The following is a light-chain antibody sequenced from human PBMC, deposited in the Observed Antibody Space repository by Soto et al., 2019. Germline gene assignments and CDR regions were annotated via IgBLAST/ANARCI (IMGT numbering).Light chain of an antibody. CDR2: TND. J-gene: IGLJ2*01. CDR3: AAWSDGLRGVV. V-gene: IGLV1-47*02. Sequence: QSVLTQPPAASGTPGQTVTISCSGGSSNIGSNYVSWYQQLPGTAPKLIIYTNDQRPSGVPDRFSASKSGTSASLAISGRRSGDEADYFCAAWSDGLRGVVFGGGTKVTVL. CDR1: SSNIGSNY.